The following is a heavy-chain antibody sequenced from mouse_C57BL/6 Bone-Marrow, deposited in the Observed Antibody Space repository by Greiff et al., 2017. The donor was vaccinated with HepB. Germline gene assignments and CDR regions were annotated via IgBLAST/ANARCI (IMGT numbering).Heavy chain of an antibody. D-gene: IGHD2-4*01. CDR2: IWSGGST. CDR3: ARNGEDYDQTAWFAY. Sequence: VKLVESGPGLVQPSQSLSITCTVSGFSLTSYGVHWVRQSPGKGLEWLGVIWSGGSTDYNAAFISRLSISKDNSKSQVFFKMNSLQADDTAIYYCARNGEDYDQTAWFAYWGQGTLVTVSA. J-gene: IGHJ3*01. CDR1: GFSLTSYG. V-gene: IGHV2-2*01.